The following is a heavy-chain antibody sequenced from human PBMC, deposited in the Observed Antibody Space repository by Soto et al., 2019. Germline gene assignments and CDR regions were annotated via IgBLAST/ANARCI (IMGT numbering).Heavy chain of an antibody. J-gene: IGHJ4*02. V-gene: IGHV4-59*12. Sequence: SETLSLTWTVSGGSISSYYWSWIRQPPGKGLEWIGYIYYSGSTNYNPSLKSRVTISVDRPKNQFSLKLSFVTAADTAVYYCARGARRAVASFDYWGQGTLVTVS. CDR1: GGSISSYY. CDR3: ARGARRAVASFDY. D-gene: IGHD2-15*01. CDR2: IYYSGST.